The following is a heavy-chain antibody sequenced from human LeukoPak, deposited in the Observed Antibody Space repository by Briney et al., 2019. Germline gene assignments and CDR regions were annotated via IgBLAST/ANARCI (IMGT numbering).Heavy chain of an antibody. Sequence: GGSLRLSCAASGFTFISYAMSWVRQAPGKGLEWVSAISGSGGSTNYADSVKGRFTISRDNSKNTLYLQMNSLRAEDASVYYCAKRAGVYYYYGMDVWGQGTTVTVSS. J-gene: IGHJ6*02. CDR2: ISGSGGST. V-gene: IGHV3-23*01. CDR3: AKRAGVYYYYGMDV. CDR1: GFTFISYA. D-gene: IGHD2-21*01.